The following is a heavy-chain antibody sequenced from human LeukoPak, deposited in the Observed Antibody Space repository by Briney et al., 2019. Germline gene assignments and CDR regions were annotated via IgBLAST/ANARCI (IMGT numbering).Heavy chain of an antibody. J-gene: IGHJ4*02. CDR1: GFTFSSYS. D-gene: IGHD3-10*01. CDR2: ISSSSSYI. V-gene: IGHV3-21*01. Sequence: TGGSLRLSCAASGFTFSSYSMNWVRQAPGKGLEWVSSISSSSSYIYYADSVKGRFTISRDNSKNTLYLQMNSLRAEDTAVYYCAKPFDPTYYYGSDPYFDYWGQGTLVTVSS. CDR3: AKPFDPTYYYGSDPYFDY.